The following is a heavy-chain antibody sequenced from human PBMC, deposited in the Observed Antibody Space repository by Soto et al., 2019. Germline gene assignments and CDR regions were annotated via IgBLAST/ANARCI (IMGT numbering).Heavy chain of an antibody. J-gene: IGHJ4*02. CDR3: AKDRCSGGSCYGY. D-gene: IGHD2-15*01. CDR2: ISGSGGST. Sequence: PVGSLRLSCAASGFPFINAWMNWVRQAPGKGLEWVSAISGSGGSTYYADSVKGRFTISRDNSKNTLYLQMNSLRAEDTAVYYCAKDRCSGGSCYGYWGQGTLVTVSS. V-gene: IGHV3-23*01. CDR1: GFPFINAW.